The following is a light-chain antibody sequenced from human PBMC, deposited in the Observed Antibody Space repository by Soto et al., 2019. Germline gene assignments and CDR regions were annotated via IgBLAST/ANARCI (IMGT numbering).Light chain of an antibody. V-gene: IGKV3-15*01. CDR2: GAS. J-gene: IGKJ4*01. CDR3: QNYGSSSLT. Sequence: EIVMTQSPATLSVSPGGRATLSCRASQNVRGYLAWYQQKPGQAPSVLIYGASTRATGIPARFSGSGSGTDFTLTISRLEPEDFAVYYCQNYGSSSLTFGGGTKVDIK. CDR1: QNVRGY.